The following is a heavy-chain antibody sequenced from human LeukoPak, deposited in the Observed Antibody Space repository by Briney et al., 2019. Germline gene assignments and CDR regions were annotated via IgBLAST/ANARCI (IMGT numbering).Heavy chain of an antibody. CDR1: GFTFSSYS. J-gene: IGHJ6*03. Sequence: PGGSLRLSCAASGFTFSSYSMNWVRQAPGKGLEWVSSISSSSSYIYYADSVKGRFTISRDNAKNSLYLQMNSLRAEDTAVYYCASIIIPAGDGYNPWGYYYYMDVWGKGTTVTVSS. CDR2: ISSSSSYI. V-gene: IGHV3-21*01. CDR3: ASIIIPAGDGYNPWGYYYYMDV. D-gene: IGHD5-24*01.